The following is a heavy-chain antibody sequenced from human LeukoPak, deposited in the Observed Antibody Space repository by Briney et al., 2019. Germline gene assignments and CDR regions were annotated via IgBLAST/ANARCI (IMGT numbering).Heavy chain of an antibody. CDR1: GFTFSSYW. Sequence: GGSLRLSCAASGFTFSSYWMSWVRQAPGKGLEWVSYISSSGSTIYYADSVKGRFTISRDNAKNSLYLQMNSLRAEDTAVYYCARGVTSGYAFDIWGQGTMVTVSS. CDR3: ARGVTSGYAFDI. V-gene: IGHV3-48*04. CDR2: ISSSGSTI. J-gene: IGHJ3*02. D-gene: IGHD5-18*01.